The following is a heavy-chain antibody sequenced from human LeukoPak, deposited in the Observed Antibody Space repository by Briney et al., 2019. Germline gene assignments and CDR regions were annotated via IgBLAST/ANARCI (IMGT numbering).Heavy chain of an antibody. V-gene: IGHV3-48*02. CDR2: ITASGTAM. D-gene: IGHD1-26*01. Sequence: GGSLRLSCAASGLTFSSYAMSWVRQAPGKGLEWVSHITASGTAMFYADSVKGRFTISRDNAKNSLYLQMNSLRDEDTAVYYCASSGSYRFDYWGQGTLVTVSS. J-gene: IGHJ4*02. CDR3: ASSGSYRFDY. CDR1: GLTFSSYA.